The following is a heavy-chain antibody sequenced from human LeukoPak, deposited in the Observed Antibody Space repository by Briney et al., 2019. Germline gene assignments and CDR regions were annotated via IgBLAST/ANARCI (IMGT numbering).Heavy chain of an antibody. V-gene: IGHV5-51*01. CDR2: IYPAASAS. CDR1: VYRFTSYG. CDR3: ARYNRAGYNAMGAHDF. J-gene: IGHJ4*02. Sequence: GEPLNISCQGSVYRFTSYGIGWVRQMPGKGLGWIGIIYPAASASRSSPYFQGQATISADRSTRTASLQWSSLQASDSAMHYSARYNRAGYNAMGAHDFWGQGTLVTVSS. D-gene: IGHD5-24*01.